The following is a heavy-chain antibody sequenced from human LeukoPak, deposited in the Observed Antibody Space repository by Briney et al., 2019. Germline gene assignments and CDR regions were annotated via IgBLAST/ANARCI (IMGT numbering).Heavy chain of an antibody. CDR2: IWYDGSNK. CDR3: ARTSGYSYGIDY. V-gene: IGHV3-33*01. D-gene: IGHD5-18*01. Sequence: PGRSLRLSCAASGFTFSSYGTHWVRQAPGKGLEWVAVIWYDGSNKYYADSVKGRFTISRDNSKNTLYLQMNSLRAEDTAVYYCARTSGYSYGIDYWGQGTLVTVSS. J-gene: IGHJ4*02. CDR1: GFTFSSYG.